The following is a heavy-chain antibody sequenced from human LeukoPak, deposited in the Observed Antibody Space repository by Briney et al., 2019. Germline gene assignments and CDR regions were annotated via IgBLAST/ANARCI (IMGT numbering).Heavy chain of an antibody. Sequence: PSETLSLTCTVSGGSISSYYWSWIRQPPGKGLEWIGYIYYSGSTNYNPSLKSRVTTSVDTSKNQFSLKLSSVTAADTAVYYCARPKVSGWYLGFDYWGQGTLVTVSS. CDR1: GGSISSYY. J-gene: IGHJ4*02. CDR3: ARPKVSGWYLGFDY. D-gene: IGHD6-19*01. V-gene: IGHV4-59*01. CDR2: IYYSGST.